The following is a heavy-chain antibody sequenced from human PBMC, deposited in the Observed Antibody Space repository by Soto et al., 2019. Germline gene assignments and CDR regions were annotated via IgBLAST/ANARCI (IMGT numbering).Heavy chain of an antibody. Sequence: VQLVESGGDLVRPGGSLRLSCAASGFIFSRHWMTWVRQAPGKGLEWVANIKHDGTETYLVDSVRGRRTISRDNAKNSVYLQMNSLRVEDTAVFYCARYSGWFIDYWGQGTLVTVSS. J-gene: IGHJ4*02. CDR2: IKHDGTET. V-gene: IGHV3-7*05. CDR1: GFIFSRHW. D-gene: IGHD1-26*01. CDR3: ARYSGWFIDY.